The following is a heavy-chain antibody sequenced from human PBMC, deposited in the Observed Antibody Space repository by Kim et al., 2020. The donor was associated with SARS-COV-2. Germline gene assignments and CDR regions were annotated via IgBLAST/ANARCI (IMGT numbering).Heavy chain of an antibody. CDR2: ISGSSTYT. CDR1: GFTFSDYY. J-gene: IGHJ4*02. D-gene: IGHD6-6*01. V-gene: IGHV3-11*03. CDR3: AQYSSSSGGRY. Sequence: GGSLRLSCAASGFTFSDYYMSWVRQAPGKGLEWVSYISGSSTYTNYADSVKGRFTISRDNANNSLYLQMNSLRAEDTAVYYCAQYSSSSGGRYWGQGTLVTVS.